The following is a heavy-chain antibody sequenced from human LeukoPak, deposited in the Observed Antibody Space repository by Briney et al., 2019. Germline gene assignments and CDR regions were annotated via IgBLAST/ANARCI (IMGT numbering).Heavy chain of an antibody. V-gene: IGHV4-39*07. CDR2: IYYSGST. D-gene: IGHD2-15*01. CDR3: ARGIVVVAATLSVWFDP. Sequence: KPSETLSLTCTVSGGSISSSSYYWGWIRQPPGKGLEWIGSIYYSGSTYYNPSLKSRVTISVDTSKNQFSLKLSSVTAADTAVYYCARGIVVVAATLSVWFDPWGQGTLVTVSS. J-gene: IGHJ5*02. CDR1: GGSISSSSYY.